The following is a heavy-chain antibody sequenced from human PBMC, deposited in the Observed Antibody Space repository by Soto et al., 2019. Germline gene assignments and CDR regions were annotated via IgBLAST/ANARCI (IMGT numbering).Heavy chain of an antibody. D-gene: IGHD2-15*01. V-gene: IGHV3-30-3*01. CDR1: GFTFSSYA. CDR3: ASLIVVVLSSFDY. Sequence: PGGSLRLSCAASGFTFSSYAMHWVRQAPGKGFEWVAVISFDGSNKYYADSVKGRFTISRDNSKNTLYLQMNSLRAEDTAVYYCASLIVVVLSSFDYWGQGTLVTVSS. J-gene: IGHJ4*02. CDR2: ISFDGSNK.